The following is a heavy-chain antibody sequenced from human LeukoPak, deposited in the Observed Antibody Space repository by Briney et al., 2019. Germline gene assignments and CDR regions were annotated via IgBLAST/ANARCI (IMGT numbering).Heavy chain of an antibody. J-gene: IGHJ4*02. CDR2: ISPGGDTI. Sequence: DPGGSLRLSCAASGLSFTIYAMSWVRQAPGKGLEWVSAISPGGDTIYYLDSVKGRFTISRDNSKNTLYLQMNSLRAEHTAVYYCARRASVVGPAPFDHWGQGTLVTVSS. CDR3: ARRASVVGPAPFDH. V-gene: IGHV3-23*01. D-gene: IGHD2-2*01. CDR1: GLSFTIYA.